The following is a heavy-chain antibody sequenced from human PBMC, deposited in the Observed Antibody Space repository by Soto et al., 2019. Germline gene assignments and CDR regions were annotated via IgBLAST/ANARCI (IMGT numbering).Heavy chain of an antibody. Sequence: QGQLVQSGAEVKKPGASVKVSCKASGYTFTRYGISWVRQAPGQGLEWMGWISGCNGDTKDAQKFHGRVTMTVDTSKTTAYMELRSLTSDDRAVYYCAKNGQPPYYYYGMDVWGQGTTVTVSS. CDR3: AKNGQPPYYYYGMDV. CDR2: ISGCNGDT. CDR1: GYTFTRYG. D-gene: IGHD2-8*01. J-gene: IGHJ6*02. V-gene: IGHV1-18*01.